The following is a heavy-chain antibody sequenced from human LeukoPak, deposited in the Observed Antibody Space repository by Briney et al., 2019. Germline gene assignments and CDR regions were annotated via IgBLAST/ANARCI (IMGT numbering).Heavy chain of an antibody. J-gene: IGHJ4*02. Sequence: GASVKVSCKASGYTFTNSDINWVRQATGQGLEWMGWMNPNSGNRGNAQKFQGRVTMTMNTSISTAYMELSSLRSEDTAMYYCARVLWSILLVSWGQGTLVTVSS. CDR2: MNPNSGNR. CDR3: ARVLWSILLVS. V-gene: IGHV1-8*01. CDR1: GYTFTNSD. D-gene: IGHD2-2*02.